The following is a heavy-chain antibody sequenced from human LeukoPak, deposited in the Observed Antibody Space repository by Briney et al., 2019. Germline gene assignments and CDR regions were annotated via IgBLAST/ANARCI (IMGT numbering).Heavy chain of an antibody. V-gene: IGHV3-72*01. CDR1: GFIFSDHY. CDR3: ASPVGATTVRAFDI. CDR2: TRNEANIYTT. D-gene: IGHD1-26*01. Sequence: GGSLRLSCAASGFIFSDHYMDWVRQAPGKGLEWVGRTRNEANIYTTKYAASVKGRFTISRDDSKNSLYLQMNSLQTEDTAVYYCASPVGATTVRAFDIWGQGTMVTVSS. J-gene: IGHJ3*02.